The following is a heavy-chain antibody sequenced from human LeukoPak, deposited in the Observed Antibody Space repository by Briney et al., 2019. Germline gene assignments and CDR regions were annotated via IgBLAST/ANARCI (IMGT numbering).Heavy chain of an antibody. Sequence: SGGTFSSYAISWVRQAPGQGPEWMAVISYDGSNKYYADSAKGRFTISRDNSKNTLYLQMDSLRADDTAVYYCARDYYGYSWEYYMDVWGKGTTVTVSS. V-gene: IGHV3-30*16. CDR2: ISYDGSNK. CDR1: GGTFSSYA. J-gene: IGHJ6*03. D-gene: IGHD3-3*01. CDR3: ARDYYGYSWEYYMDV.